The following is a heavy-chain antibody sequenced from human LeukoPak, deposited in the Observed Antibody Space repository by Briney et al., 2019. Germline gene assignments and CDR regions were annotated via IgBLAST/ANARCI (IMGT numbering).Heavy chain of an antibody. D-gene: IGHD3-10*01. CDR3: ARRYGSGSSGTFDY. CDR1: GGSISSSSYY. J-gene: IGHJ4*02. CDR2: IYYSGST. V-gene: IGHV4-61*05. Sequence: SETLSLTCTVSGGSISSSSYYWGWIRQPPGKGLEWIAYIYYSGSTNYNPSLKSRVTISVDTSKNQFSLKLSSVTAADTAVYYCARRYGSGSSGTFDYWGQGTLVTVSS.